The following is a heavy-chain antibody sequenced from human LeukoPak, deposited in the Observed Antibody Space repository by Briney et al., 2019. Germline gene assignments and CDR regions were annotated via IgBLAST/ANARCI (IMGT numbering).Heavy chain of an antibody. V-gene: IGHV3-30*03. CDR1: GLSFSSYG. J-gene: IGHJ3*02. CDR2: ISYDGSNK. D-gene: IGHD3-3*01. CDR3: ASRRTYYDFWSGSDDAFDI. Sequence: GGSLRLSCAASGLSFSSYGMHWVRQAPGKGLEWVAVISYDGSNKYYADSVKGRFTISRDNSKNTLYLQMNSLRAEDTAVYYCASRRTYYDFWSGSDDAFDIWGQGTMVTVSS.